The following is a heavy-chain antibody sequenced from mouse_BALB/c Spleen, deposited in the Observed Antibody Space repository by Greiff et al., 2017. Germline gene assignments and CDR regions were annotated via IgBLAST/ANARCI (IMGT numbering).Heavy chain of an antibody. CDR3: ARGGWDGFDY. J-gene: IGHJ2*01. CDR2: INSNGGST. Sequence: EVQGVESGGGLVQPGGSLKLSCAASGFTFSSYGMSWVRQTPDKRLELVATINSNGGSTYYPDSVKGRFTISRDNANNTLYLQMSSLKSEDTAMYYCARGGWDGFDYWGQGTTLTVSS. V-gene: IGHV5-6-3*01. D-gene: IGHD4-1*01. CDR1: GFTFSSYG.